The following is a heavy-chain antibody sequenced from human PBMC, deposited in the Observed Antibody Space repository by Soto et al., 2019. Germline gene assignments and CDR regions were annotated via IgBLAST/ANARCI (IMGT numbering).Heavy chain of an antibody. D-gene: IGHD3-10*01. CDR1: GFTFSSYE. V-gene: IGHV3-48*03. J-gene: IGHJ5*02. CDR2: ISSSGSTI. CDR3: ARARRVWFGAPNWFDP. Sequence: EVQLVESGGGLVQPGGSLRLSCAASGFTFSSYEMNWVRQAPGKGLEWVSYISSSGSTIYYADSVKGRFTISRDNAKNSLYLQMNSLRAEDTAVYYCARARRVWFGAPNWFDPWGQGTLVTVSS.